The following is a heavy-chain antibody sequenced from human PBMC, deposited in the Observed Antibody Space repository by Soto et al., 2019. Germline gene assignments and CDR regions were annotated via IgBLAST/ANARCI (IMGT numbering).Heavy chain of an antibody. V-gene: IGHV3-23*01. D-gene: IGHD3-3*01. J-gene: IGHJ5*02. CDR1: GFAFSSYA. Sequence: EVQLLESGGGLVQRGGSLKISCEASGFAFSSYAMNWVRQAPGKGLEWVSGISGSGERTYYAVSVKGRFTISRDSSKNTLFLQMNTLRAEDTAIYYCAKDPMYYDFWSGPSGWFGPWGQGTLVTVSS. CDR2: ISGSGERT. CDR3: AKDPMYYDFWSGPSGWFGP.